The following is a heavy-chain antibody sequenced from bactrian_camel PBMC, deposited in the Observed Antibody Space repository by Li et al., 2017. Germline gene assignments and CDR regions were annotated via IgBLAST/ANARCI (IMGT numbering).Heavy chain of an antibody. CDR3: TTGRLDHHFY. CDR2: IYTSSSAT. Sequence: VQLVESGGGSVQAGGSLRLSCAVSRFSYSTAYMAWFRQTPGKEREGVAGIYTSSSATIYADSVKGRFTISRDNAKNSLYLQLNSLKTEDTAMYYCTTGRLDHHFYWGQGTQVTVS. CDR1: RFSYSTAY. J-gene: IGHJ4*01. V-gene: IGHV3S42*01.